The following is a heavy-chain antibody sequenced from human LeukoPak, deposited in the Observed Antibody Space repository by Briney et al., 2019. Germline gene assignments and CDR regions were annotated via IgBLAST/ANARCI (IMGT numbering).Heavy chain of an antibody. D-gene: IGHD3-10*01. V-gene: IGHV4-61*02. CDR2: IYTSGST. CDR3: ARDLPTYYYGSGSYYDY. CDR1: GGSLSSGSDY. Sequence: PSETLPLTCTVSGGSLSSGSDYWSWIRQPAGKGLEWIGRIYTSGSTNYNPSLKSRVTISVDTSKNQFSLKLSSVTAADTAVYYCARDLPTYYYGSGSYYDYWGQGTLVTVSS. J-gene: IGHJ4*02.